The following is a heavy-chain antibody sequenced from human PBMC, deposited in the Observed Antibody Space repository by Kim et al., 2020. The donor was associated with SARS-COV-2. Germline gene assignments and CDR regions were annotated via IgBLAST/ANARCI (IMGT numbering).Heavy chain of an antibody. CDR3: ARFGGPRLEVNWFDV. CDR2: IYPDKFYT. CDR1: GYDFFGYW. J-gene: IGHJ5*02. V-gene: IGHV5-51*01. D-gene: IGHD3-16*01. Sequence: GESLKISCEGSGYDFFGYWIGWVRQMPGKGLEWMGIIYPDKFYTTYSPSFQGQVTFSADTSINTAYLQWSSLKASDTAIYYCARFGGPRLEVNWFDVWGQGTPVTVSS.